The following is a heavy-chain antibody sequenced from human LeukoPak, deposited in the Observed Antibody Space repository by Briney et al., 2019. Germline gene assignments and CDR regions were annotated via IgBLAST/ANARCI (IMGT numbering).Heavy chain of an antibody. CDR1: DFTFSSYW. CDR2: ISGDESST. J-gene: IGHJ4*02. Sequence: GGSLRLSCAASDFTFSSYWMHWVHQAPGEGLVWVSRISGDESSTNYADSVKGRFTISRDNARNTLFLQMNSLRAEDTAVYYCAREGGSFLRYFDSWGQGTLVTVSS. CDR3: AREGGSFLRYFDS. V-gene: IGHV3-74*01. D-gene: IGHD1-26*01.